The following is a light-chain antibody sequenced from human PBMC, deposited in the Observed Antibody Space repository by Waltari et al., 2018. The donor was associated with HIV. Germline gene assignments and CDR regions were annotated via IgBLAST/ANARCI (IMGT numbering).Light chain of an antibody. CDR3: SSYTSSNTLVI. CDR1: SSDVGGYNY. V-gene: IGLV2-14*03. Sequence: QSALTQPASVSGSPGQSITIPCTGPSSDVGGYNYVSWYQQHPGKAPHLMIYHDSNRPSGGSTRFFASKYGNTASLTISGLQAEDEADYYCSSYTSSNTLVIFGGGTKLTVL. CDR2: HDS. J-gene: IGLJ2*01.